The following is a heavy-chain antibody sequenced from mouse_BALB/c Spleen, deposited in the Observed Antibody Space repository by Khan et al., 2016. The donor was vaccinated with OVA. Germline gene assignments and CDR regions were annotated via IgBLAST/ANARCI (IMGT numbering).Heavy chain of an antibody. V-gene: IGHV14-1*02. Sequence: VQLQQSGAELVRPGALVKLSCKASGFNIKDYYMLWVKQRPEQGLEWIGWIDPENGNTIYDPKFQAKASITADTSSNTAYLQLSSLTSEDTAVYYCARRGYGNYWFAYRGQGTLVTVSA. CDR1: GFNIKDYY. CDR2: IDPENGNT. D-gene: IGHD2-1*01. CDR3: ARRGYGNYWFAY. J-gene: IGHJ3*01.